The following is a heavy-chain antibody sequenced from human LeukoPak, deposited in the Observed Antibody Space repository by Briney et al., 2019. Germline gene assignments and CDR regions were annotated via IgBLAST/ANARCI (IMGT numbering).Heavy chain of an antibody. CDR1: GLTFSSYG. CDR3: AKDVQLWPNYGMDV. V-gene: IGHV3-30*18. CDR2: ISYDGSNK. Sequence: GGSLRLSCAASGLTFSSYGMHWVRQAPGKGLEWVAVISYDGSNKYYADSVKGRFTISRDNSKNTLYLQMNSLRAEDTAVYYCAKDVQLWPNYGMDVWGQGTTVTVSS. D-gene: IGHD5-18*01. J-gene: IGHJ6*02.